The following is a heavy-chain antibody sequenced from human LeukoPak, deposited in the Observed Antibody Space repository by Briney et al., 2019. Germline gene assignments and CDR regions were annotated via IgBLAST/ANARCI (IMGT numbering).Heavy chain of an antibody. CDR3: TRDRAGTQSWVEFDL. Sequence: GGSLRLSCTASGFRFGGYSIHWVRQAPGKGLEWLSYISVSGTIHADSVMGRVTVSRDNAKNSLYLQMNSLRAEDTAVYYCTRDRAGTQSWVEFDLWGQGTLVTVSS. V-gene: IGHV3-48*04. J-gene: IGHJ5*02. CDR2: ISVSGT. CDR1: GFRFGGYS. D-gene: IGHD3-10*01.